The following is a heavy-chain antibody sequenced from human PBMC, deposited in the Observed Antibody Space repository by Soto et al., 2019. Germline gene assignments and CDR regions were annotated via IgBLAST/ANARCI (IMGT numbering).Heavy chain of an antibody. J-gene: IGHJ4*02. CDR2: IKEDGSEK. Sequence: GGSLRLSCAASGFTFSNYWMTWVRQAPGKGLEWVANIKEDGSEKHYVDSVKGRFTISRDNAKNSLYLQMNSLRVEDTAVYFCSRDVVVGAKALNYWGQGALVTVS. V-gene: IGHV3-7*01. CDR1: GFTFSNYW. D-gene: IGHD2-15*01. CDR3: SRDVVVGAKALNY.